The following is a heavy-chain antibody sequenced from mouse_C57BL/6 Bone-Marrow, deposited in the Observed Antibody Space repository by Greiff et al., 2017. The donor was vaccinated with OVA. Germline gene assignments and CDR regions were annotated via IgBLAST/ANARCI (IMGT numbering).Heavy chain of an antibody. CDR3: ARKVRNVRRSFDY. CDR1: GYTFTDYY. Sequence: VQLQQSGPELVKPGASVKISCKASGYTFTDYYMNWVKQSHGKSLEWIGDINPNNGGTSYNQKFKGTATLTVDKSSSTAYMELRSLTSEDSAVYYCARKVRNVRRSFDYWGQGTTLTVSS. V-gene: IGHV1-26*01. J-gene: IGHJ2*01. CDR2: INPNNGGT. D-gene: IGHD1-1*01.